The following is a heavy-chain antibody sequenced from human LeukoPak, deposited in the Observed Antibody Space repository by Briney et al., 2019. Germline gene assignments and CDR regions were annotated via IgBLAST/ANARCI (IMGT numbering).Heavy chain of an antibody. CDR3: ARHGLGITMVRGVIPNWFDP. D-gene: IGHD3-10*01. V-gene: IGHV4-39*01. J-gene: IGHJ5*02. Sequence: SETLSLTCTVSGGSLSSSSYYWGWIRQPPGKGLEWIGSIYYSGSTYYNPSLKSRVTISVDTSKNQFSLKLSSVTAADTAVYYCARHGLGITMVRGVIPNWFDPWGQGTLVTVSS. CDR2: IYYSGST. CDR1: GGSLSSSSYY.